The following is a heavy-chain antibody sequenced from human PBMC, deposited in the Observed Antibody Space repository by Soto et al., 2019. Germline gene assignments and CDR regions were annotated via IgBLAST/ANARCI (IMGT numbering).Heavy chain of an antibody. CDR3: AIAWFTRSSEHAFDI. CDR2: INPSGGST. J-gene: IGHJ3*02. CDR1: GYTFTSYY. D-gene: IGHD6-6*01. V-gene: IGHV1-46*01. Sequence: GASVKVSCKASGYTFTSYYMHWVRQAPGQGLEWMGIINPSGGSTSYAQKFQGRVTMTRDTSTSTVYMELSSLRSEDAAVYYCAIAWFTRSSEHAFDIWGQGTMVTVSS.